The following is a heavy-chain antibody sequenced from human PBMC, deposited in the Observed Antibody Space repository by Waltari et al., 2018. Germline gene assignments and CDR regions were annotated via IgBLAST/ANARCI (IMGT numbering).Heavy chain of an antibody. CDR2: IYHSGST. J-gene: IGHJ5*02. CDR3: VRGDTAMQRVWFDP. Sequence: QVQLQESGPGLVKPSETLSLTCAVSGYSISRGYYWVWIRQPPGKGLEWIGTIYHSGSTYYSPSLKSRVTISLDTSKNQCSLKLTSVTAADTAVYYCVRGDTAMQRVWFDPWGQGTLVTVSS. D-gene: IGHD5-18*01. CDR1: GYSISRGYY. V-gene: IGHV4-38-2*01.